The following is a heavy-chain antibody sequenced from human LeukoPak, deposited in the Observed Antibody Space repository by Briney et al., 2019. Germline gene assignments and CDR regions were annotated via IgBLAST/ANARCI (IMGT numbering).Heavy chain of an antibody. CDR1: GGSISSYY. CDR2: IYYSGST. V-gene: IGHV4-59*01. CDR3: ARGRAGL. Sequence: SETLSLTCTVSGGSISSYYWSWIRQPPGKGLEWIGYIYYSGSTNYNPSLKSRVTVSVDTSKNQFSLKLSSVTAADTAVYYCARGRAGLWGRGTLVTVSS. J-gene: IGHJ2*01.